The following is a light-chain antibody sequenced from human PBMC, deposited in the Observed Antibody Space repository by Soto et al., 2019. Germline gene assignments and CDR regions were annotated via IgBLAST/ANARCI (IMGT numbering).Light chain of an antibody. CDR3: QSYDSSLSGYV. V-gene: IGLV1-40*01. Sequence: QSVLTQPPSVSGAPGQRVTISCTGSSSNIGAGYDVHWYQQLPGTAPKLLIYGNSNRPSGVPDPFSGSKSATSASLAITGLQADDEADYYCQSYDSSLSGYVFGTGTKVTVL. CDR2: GNS. J-gene: IGLJ1*01. CDR1: SSNIGAGYD.